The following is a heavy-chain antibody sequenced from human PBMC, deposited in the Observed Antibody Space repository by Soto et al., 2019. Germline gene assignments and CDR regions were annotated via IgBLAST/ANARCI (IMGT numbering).Heavy chain of an antibody. Sequence: GGSLRLSCTGSGFTLSTYAMSWVRQAPGKGLEWVSGISGNGGSTFYADSVKGRFTISRDLFKNTLYLQMHSLRAEDTALYYCAKSSDRGPDLYSRPIEYWGRGTMV. CDR1: GFTLSTYA. J-gene: IGHJ4*02. V-gene: IGHV3-23*01. CDR3: AKSSDRGPDLYSRPIEY. D-gene: IGHD2-8*01. CDR2: ISGNGGST.